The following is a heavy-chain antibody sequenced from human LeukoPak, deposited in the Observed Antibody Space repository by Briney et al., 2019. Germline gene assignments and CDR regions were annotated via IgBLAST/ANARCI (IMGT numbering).Heavy chain of an antibody. CDR3: ARAPYGDYFDY. V-gene: IGHV4-31*03. Sequence: SETLSLTCPVSGGSISSGGYYWSWIRQHPGKGLEWIGYIYYSGSTYYNPSPKSRVTISVDTSKNQFSLKLSSVTAADTAVYYCARAPYGDYFDYWGQGTLVTVSS. D-gene: IGHD4-17*01. CDR2: IYYSGST. CDR1: GGSISSGGYY. J-gene: IGHJ4*02.